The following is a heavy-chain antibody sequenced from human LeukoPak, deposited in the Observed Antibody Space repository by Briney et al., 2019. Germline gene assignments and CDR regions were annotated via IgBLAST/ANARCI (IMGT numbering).Heavy chain of an antibody. V-gene: IGHV3-21*01. D-gene: IGHD6-19*01. J-gene: IGHJ4*02. CDR3: ARVGSSGWVDY. CDR1: GFTFSSYS. CDR2: ISSSSSYI. Sequence: GGSLRLSCVASGFTFSSYSMNWVRQAPGKGLEWVSSISSSSSYIYYADSVKGRFTISRDNAKNSLYLQMNSLRAEDTAVYYCARVGSSGWVDYWGQGTLVTVSS.